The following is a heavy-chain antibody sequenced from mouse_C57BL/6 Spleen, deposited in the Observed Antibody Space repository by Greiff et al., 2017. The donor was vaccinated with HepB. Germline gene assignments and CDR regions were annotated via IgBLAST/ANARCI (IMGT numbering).Heavy chain of an antibody. J-gene: IGHJ2*01. CDR1: GYTFTEYT. V-gene: IGHV1-62-2*01. Sequence: QVQLQQSGAELVKPGASVKLSCKASGYTFTEYTIHWVKQRSGQGLEWIGWFYPGSGSIKYIEKFKDKATLTADKSSSTVYMELSRLTSEDSAVYFCARHEDNYYGSSTGFDYWGQGTTLTVSS. CDR3: ARHEDNYYGSSTGFDY. CDR2: FYPGSGSI. D-gene: IGHD1-1*01.